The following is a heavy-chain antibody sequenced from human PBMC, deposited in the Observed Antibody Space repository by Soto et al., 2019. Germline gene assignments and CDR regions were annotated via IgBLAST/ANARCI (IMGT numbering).Heavy chain of an antibody. V-gene: IGHV4-30-2*06. CDR2: ISHLEST. Sequence: SETLSLTCTVSGASISYGGFSWSWIRQSPGKGLEWIGYISHLESTYFHPSFKSRLTMSIDRTRSQFSLKLSSVTAADMAVYYCSRGGGYDSFDYWGQGVLVTVYS. J-gene: IGHJ4*02. CDR1: GASISYGGFS. CDR3: SRGGGYDSFDY. D-gene: IGHD5-12*01.